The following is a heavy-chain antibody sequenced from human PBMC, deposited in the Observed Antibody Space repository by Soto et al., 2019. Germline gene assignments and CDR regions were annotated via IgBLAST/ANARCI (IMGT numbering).Heavy chain of an antibody. D-gene: IGHD3-3*01. CDR3: AREGGYYDFWSGPEYDAFDI. Sequence: ASAKVSCQASGYTFTSYGISWVRQAPGQGLVGMGWISAYKGNTNYAQKHQGRVTMTTDTSTSTAYMELRSLRSDDTAVYDCAREGGYYDFWSGPEYDAFDIWGQGTMVTVSS. V-gene: IGHV1-18*01. J-gene: IGHJ3*02. CDR2: ISAYKGNT. CDR1: GYTFTSYG.